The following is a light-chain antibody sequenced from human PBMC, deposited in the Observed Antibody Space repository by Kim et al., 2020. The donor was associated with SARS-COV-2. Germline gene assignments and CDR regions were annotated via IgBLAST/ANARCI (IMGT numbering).Light chain of an antibody. J-gene: IGLJ3*02. CDR2: GNN. V-gene: IGLV1-40*01. CDR3: QSYDSSLSGGV. Sequence: QRVTISCTGSSSNIGAGYDVHWYRQIPGTAPRLLIYGNNNRPSGVHDRFSGSKSATSASLAITGLQAEDEADYYCQSYDSSLSGGVFGGGTQLTVL. CDR1: SSNIGAGYD.